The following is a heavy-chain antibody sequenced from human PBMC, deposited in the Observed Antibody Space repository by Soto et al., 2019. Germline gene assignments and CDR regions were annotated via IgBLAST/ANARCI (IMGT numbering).Heavy chain of an antibody. J-gene: IGHJ4*02. V-gene: IGHV1-69*06. D-gene: IGHD3-22*01. CDR2: IIPIFGTA. CDR1: GGTFSSYA. CDR3: ARAGNYYDSRRLEY. Sequence: ASVKISCKASGGTFSSYAISWVRQAPGQGLEWMGGIIPIFGTANYAQKFQGRVTITADKSTSTAYMELSSLRSEDTAVYYCARAGNYYDSRRLEYWGKGTLVTVS.